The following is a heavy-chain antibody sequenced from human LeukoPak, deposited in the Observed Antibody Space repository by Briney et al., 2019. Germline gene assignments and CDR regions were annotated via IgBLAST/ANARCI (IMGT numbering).Heavy chain of an antibody. CDR3: ARAPGYCSSTSCYRAGGYYYYYMDV. V-gene: IGHV1-18*01. J-gene: IGHJ6*03. D-gene: IGHD2-2*01. CDR1: GYTFTSYG. Sequence: ASVKVSCKASGYTFTSYGISWVRQAPGQGLEWMGWISAHNGNTNYAQKLQGRVTMTTDTSTSTAYMELRSLRSDDTAVYYCARAPGYCSSTSCYRAGGYYYYYMDVWGKGTTVTVSS. CDR2: ISAHNGNT.